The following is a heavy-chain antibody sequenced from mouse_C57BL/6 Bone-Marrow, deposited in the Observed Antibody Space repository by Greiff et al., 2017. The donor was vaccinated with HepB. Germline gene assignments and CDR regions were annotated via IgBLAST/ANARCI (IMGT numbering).Heavy chain of an antibody. V-gene: IGHV5-6*02. CDR3: ARRDGYYDYFDY. Sequence: GKVVESGGDLVKPGGSLKLSCAASGFTFSSYGMSWVRQTPDKRLEWVATISSGGSYTYYPDSVKGRFTISRDNAKNTLYLQMSSLKSEDTAMYYCARRDGYYDYFDYWGQGTTLTVSS. CDR1: GFTFSSYG. J-gene: IGHJ2*01. CDR2: ISSGGSYT. D-gene: IGHD2-3*01.